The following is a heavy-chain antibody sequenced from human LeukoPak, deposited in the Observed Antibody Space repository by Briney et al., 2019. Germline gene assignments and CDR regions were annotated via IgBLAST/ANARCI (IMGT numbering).Heavy chain of an antibody. CDR2: IRYDGSNK. Sequence: GGSLRLSCAASGFTFSSYGMHWVRQAPGKGLEWVAFIRYDGSNKYYADSVKGRFTISRDNSKNTLYLQMNSLRAEDTAVYYCAKDFGGTTLKIRILTGLSSRTKLKEIWGQGTLVTVSS. J-gene: IGHJ4*02. CDR3: AKDFGGTTLKIRILTGLSSRTKLKEI. D-gene: IGHD3-9*01. CDR1: GFTFSSYG. V-gene: IGHV3-30*02.